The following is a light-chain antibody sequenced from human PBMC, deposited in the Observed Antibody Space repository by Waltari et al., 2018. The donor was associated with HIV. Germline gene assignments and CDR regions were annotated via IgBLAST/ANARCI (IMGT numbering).Light chain of an antibody. V-gene: IGLV2-14*03. CDR3: SSFASQGSPM. J-gene: IGLJ3*02. CDR1: SHVVDFYNF. Sequence: QSPLHPPASVSASPGQSITISCTGVSHVVDFYNFVSWYQQHPGKAPQLIIYAVSSRPSGISSRFVGSKSGVTASLTISGLQAEDEAVYFCSSFASQGSPMFGGGTKLTV. CDR2: AVS.